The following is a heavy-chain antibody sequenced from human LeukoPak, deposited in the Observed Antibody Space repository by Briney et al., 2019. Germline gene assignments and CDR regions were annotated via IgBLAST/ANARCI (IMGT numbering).Heavy chain of an antibody. CDR1: GFTFSSYS. CDR3: AGARSLVGATLDY. V-gene: IGHV3-21*01. D-gene: IGHD1-26*01. Sequence: GGSLRLSCAASGFTFSSYSMNWVRQAPGKGLEWVSSISSSSSYIYYADSVKGRFTISRDNAKNSLYLQMNSLRAEDTAVYYCAGARSLVGATLDYWGQGTLVTVSS. J-gene: IGHJ4*02. CDR2: ISSSSSYI.